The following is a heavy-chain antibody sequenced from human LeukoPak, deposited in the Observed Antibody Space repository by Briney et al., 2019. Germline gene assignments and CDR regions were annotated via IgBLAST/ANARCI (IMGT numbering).Heavy chain of an antibody. V-gene: IGHV1-69*04. Sequence: ASVKVSCKASGGTFISYAISWVRQAPGQGLEWMGRIIPILGTANYAQKFQGRVTITADKSTSTAYMELSSLRSEDTAVYYCARPSSYYDSSGYYLPEYFQHWGQGTLVTVSS. J-gene: IGHJ1*01. CDR2: IIPILGTA. CDR1: GGTFISYA. D-gene: IGHD3-22*01. CDR3: ARPSSYYDSSGYYLPEYFQH.